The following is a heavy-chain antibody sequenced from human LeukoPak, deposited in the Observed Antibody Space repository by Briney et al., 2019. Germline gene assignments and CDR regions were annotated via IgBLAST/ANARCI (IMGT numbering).Heavy chain of an antibody. J-gene: IGHJ4*02. Sequence: PRRSLRFSCAASGFTFSSYGMHWVRQAPGKGLEWVSSISSSSSYIHYADSVKGRFTISRDNAKNSLYLQMNSLRAEDTAVYYCARDTPVVPTGYFDYWGQGTLVTVSS. V-gene: IGHV3-21*01. D-gene: IGHD2-2*01. CDR1: GFTFSSYG. CDR2: ISSSSSYI. CDR3: ARDTPVVPTGYFDY.